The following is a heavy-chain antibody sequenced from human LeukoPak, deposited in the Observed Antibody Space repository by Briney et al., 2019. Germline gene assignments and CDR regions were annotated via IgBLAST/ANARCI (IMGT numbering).Heavy chain of an antibody. Sequence: SVKVSCKASGGTFSSYAISWVRQAPGQGLEWMGGTIPIFGTANYAQKFQGRVTITADESTSTAYMELSSLRSEDTAVYYCARSLLSSSWRDYWGQGTLVTVSS. J-gene: IGHJ4*02. CDR3: ARSLLSSSWRDY. CDR1: GGTFSSYA. CDR2: TIPIFGTA. D-gene: IGHD6-13*01. V-gene: IGHV1-69*01.